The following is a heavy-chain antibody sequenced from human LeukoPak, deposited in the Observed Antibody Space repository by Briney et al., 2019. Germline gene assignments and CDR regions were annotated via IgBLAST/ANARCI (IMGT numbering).Heavy chain of an antibody. D-gene: IGHD6-19*01. CDR2: ISSSSSTI. V-gene: IGHV3-48*01. J-gene: IGHJ3*02. CDR1: GFTFSSYS. CDR3: ARVENAVAALGEDAFDI. Sequence: PGGTVTLSCPASGFTFSSYSMNWVRQAPGKGLEWVAYISSSSSTIYYADSVKGRFTISRDNAKNSLYLQMNSLRAEDTAVYYCARVENAVAALGEDAFDIWGQGTMVTVSS.